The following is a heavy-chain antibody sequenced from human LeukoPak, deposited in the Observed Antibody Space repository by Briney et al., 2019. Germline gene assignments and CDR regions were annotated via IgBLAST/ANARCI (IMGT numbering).Heavy chain of an antibody. CDR2: IYYSGST. V-gene: IGHV4-59*08. CDR3: ARHGDTYRAFDI. D-gene: IGHD4-17*01. J-gene: IGHJ3*02. CDR1: GGSISSYY. Sequence: SETLSLTCTVSGGSISSYYWSWIRQPPGKGLEWIGYIYYSGSTNYNPSLKSRVTISVDTSKNQFSLKLSSVTAADTAVYYCARHGDTYRAFDIWGQGTMVTVSS.